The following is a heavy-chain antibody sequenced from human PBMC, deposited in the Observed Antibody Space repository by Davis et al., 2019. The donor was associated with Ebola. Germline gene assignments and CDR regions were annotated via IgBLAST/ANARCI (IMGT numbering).Heavy chain of an antibody. D-gene: IGHD1-7*01. CDR3: AKGLYSWNSGMDV. CDR1: GFPFKNYA. J-gene: IGHJ6*03. Sequence: PGGSLRLSCAASGFPFKNYAMTWVRQAPGKGLEWLSAISADGGTTYYADSVKGRFTISRDNAKNTLYVHLNSPRADDTALYFCAKGLYSWNSGMDVWGRGTTVTVSS. V-gene: IGHV3-23*01. CDR2: ISADGGTT.